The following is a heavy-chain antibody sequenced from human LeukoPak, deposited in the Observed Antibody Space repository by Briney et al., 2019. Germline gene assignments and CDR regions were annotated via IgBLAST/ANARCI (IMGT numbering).Heavy chain of an antibody. CDR2: ISYDGSNK. Sequence: GRSLRLSCAASGFTFSSYAMHWVRQAPGKGLEWVAVISYDGSNKYYADSVKGRFTISRDNSKNTLYLQMNSLRAEDTAVYYCARELGYRFAYWGQGTLVTVSS. CDR1: GFTFSSYA. V-gene: IGHV3-30-3*01. J-gene: IGHJ4*02. D-gene: IGHD6-25*01. CDR3: ARELGYRFAY.